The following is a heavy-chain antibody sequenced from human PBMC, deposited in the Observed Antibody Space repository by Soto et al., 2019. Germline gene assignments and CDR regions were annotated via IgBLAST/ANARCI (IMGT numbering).Heavy chain of an antibody. D-gene: IGHD2-15*01. CDR3: ARVRSGGSGYFDY. Sequence: LRLSCAASGFTFSIYTMTWVRQAPWKGLEWVASITDTSSHSYYSDSVEGRFTVSRDNAKNSLYLQVNSLRAEDPAVYYCARVRSGGSGYFDYWGPGXRVTVYS. J-gene: IGHJ4*02. V-gene: IGHV3-21*01. CDR1: GFTFSIYT. CDR2: ITDTSSHS.